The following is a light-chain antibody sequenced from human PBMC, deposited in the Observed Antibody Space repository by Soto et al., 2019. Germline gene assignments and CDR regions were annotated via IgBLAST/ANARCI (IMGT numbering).Light chain of an antibody. CDR3: QQYNSWWT. CDR1: QSVSSS. V-gene: IGKV3-15*01. J-gene: IGKJ1*01. CDR2: DAS. Sequence: EIVMTQSPATLSLSPGERATLSCRASQSVSSSLAWYQQKPGQAPRLLIYDASTRATGIPARFSGSGSGTEFPLTISSLQAEDFAVYYCQQYNSWWTFGQGTKVEIK.